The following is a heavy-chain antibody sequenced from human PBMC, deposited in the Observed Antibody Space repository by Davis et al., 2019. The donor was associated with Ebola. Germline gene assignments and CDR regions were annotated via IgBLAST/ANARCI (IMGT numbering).Heavy chain of an antibody. CDR2: ISYDGSNK. D-gene: IGHD3-16*01. J-gene: IGHJ6*04. CDR3: ARPTWGPYYYYGMDV. V-gene: IGHV3-30-3*01. CDR1: GFTFSSYA. Sequence: PGGSLRLFCAASGFTFSSYAMHWVRQAPGKGLEWVALISYDGSNKYYADSVKGRFTISRDNSKNTLYLQMNSLRAEDTAVYYCARPTWGPYYYYGMDVWGKGTTVTVSS.